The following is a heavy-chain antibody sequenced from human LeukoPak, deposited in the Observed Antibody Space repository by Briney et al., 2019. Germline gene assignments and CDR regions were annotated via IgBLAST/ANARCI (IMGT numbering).Heavy chain of an antibody. CDR1: GFTFHDYA. Sequence: GRSLRLSCAASGFTFHDYAMHWVRQAPGKGLEWVSGISWNSGSIGYADSVKGRFTISRDNAKNSLYLQMNSLSAEDMALYYCEKVHYGSGSYYNGAFDIWGQGTMVTVSS. CDR3: EKVHYGSGSYYNGAFDI. CDR2: ISWNSGSI. J-gene: IGHJ3*02. D-gene: IGHD3-10*01. V-gene: IGHV3-9*03.